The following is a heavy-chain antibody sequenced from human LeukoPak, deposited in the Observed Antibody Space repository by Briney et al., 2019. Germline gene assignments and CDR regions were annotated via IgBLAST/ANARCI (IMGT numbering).Heavy chain of an antibody. CDR2: IKSKTDGGTT. Sequence: PGGSLRLSCAASGFTFSNAWMSWVRQAPGKGLEWVGRIKSKTDGGTTDYAAPVKGRFTISRDDSKNTLYLQMSSLKTEDTAVYYCTTLMMYYYDSSGYLINFDYWGQGTLVTVSS. J-gene: IGHJ4*02. CDR1: GFTFSNAW. CDR3: TTLMMYYYDSSGYLINFDY. D-gene: IGHD3-22*01. V-gene: IGHV3-15*01.